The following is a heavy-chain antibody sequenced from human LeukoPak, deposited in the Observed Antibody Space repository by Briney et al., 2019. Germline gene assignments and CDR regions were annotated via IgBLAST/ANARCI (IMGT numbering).Heavy chain of an antibody. J-gene: IGHJ4*02. CDR2: ISNTGSPI. CDR3: ARGGNYAPFDY. D-gene: IGHD1-26*01. Sequence: PGGSLGLSCVVSGFTFRNEEMNWVRQAPGKGLEWIAYISNTGSPIHYRDSVKGRFTISRDNAQSSLFLQMNSLRPDDTAIYYCARGGNYAPFDYWGQGALVAVSS. CDR1: GFTFRNEE. V-gene: IGHV3-48*03.